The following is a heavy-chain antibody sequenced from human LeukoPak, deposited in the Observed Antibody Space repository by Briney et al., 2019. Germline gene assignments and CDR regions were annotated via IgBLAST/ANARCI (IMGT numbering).Heavy chain of an antibody. CDR1: GGSFSGYY. Sequence: PSETLSLTCAVYGGSFSGYYWSWIRQPPGKGLEWIGEINHSGSTNYNPSLKSRVTISVDTSKNQFSLKLSSVTAADTAVYYCARSFPPFDYWGQGTLVTVSS. D-gene: IGHD3-16*02. CDR2: INHSGST. V-gene: IGHV4-34*01. J-gene: IGHJ4*02. CDR3: ARSFPPFDY.